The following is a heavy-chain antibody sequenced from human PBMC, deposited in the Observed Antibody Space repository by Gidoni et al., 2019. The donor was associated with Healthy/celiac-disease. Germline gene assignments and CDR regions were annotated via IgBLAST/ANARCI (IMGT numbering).Heavy chain of an antibody. V-gene: IGHV3-15*01. J-gene: IGHJ4*02. CDR3: WREHCGGDCFRSFDY. Sequence: EVQLVESGGGLVKPGGSLRLSCAASGFTFSNAWMSWVRQAPGKGLEWVGRIKSKTDGGTTDYAAPVKGRFTISRDDSKNTLYLQMNSLKTEDTAVYYCWREHCGGDCFRSFDYWGQGTLVTVSS. D-gene: IGHD2-21*02. CDR1: GFTFSNAW. CDR2: IKSKTDGGTT.